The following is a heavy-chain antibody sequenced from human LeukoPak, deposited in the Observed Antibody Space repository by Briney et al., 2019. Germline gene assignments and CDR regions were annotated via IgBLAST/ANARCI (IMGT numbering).Heavy chain of an antibody. CDR3: ARGYYDFWSGSFDN. CDR1: GASISSDS. D-gene: IGHD3-3*01. J-gene: IGHJ4*02. Sequence: SETLSLTCNVSGASISSDSWNWIRQPAGKGLEWIGRIYTSGSISYNPSLKSRVTMSVDSPKNQFSLKLTSVTAADTAVYYCARGYYDFWSGSFDNWGQGALVTVAS. V-gene: IGHV4-4*07. CDR2: IYTSGSI.